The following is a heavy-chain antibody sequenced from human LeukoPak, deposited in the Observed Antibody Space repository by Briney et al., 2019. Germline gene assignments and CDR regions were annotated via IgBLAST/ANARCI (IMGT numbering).Heavy chain of an antibody. Sequence: GGSLRLSCAASGFTLNSYWMTWVRQAPGKGLEWVANIKQDGSEKYYVDSVKGRLTIARDNAMNSLYLQMNSLRAEDTAVYFCARDRRGPFDYWGQGTLVTVSS. CDR1: GFTLNSYW. J-gene: IGHJ4*02. V-gene: IGHV3-7*03. CDR2: IKQDGSEK. CDR3: ARDRRGPFDY. D-gene: IGHD3-10*01.